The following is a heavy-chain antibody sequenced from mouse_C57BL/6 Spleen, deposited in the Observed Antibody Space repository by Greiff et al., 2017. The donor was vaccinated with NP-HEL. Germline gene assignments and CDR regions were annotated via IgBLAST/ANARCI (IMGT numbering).Heavy chain of an antibody. CDR1: GYTFTSYG. V-gene: IGHV1-81*01. CDR2: IYPRSGNT. D-gene: IGHD2-2*01. J-gene: IGHJ2*01. CDR3: ARDYGYAGYFDY. Sequence: VKLMESGAELARPGASVKLSCKASGYTFTSYGISWVKQRTGQGLEWIGEIYPRSGNTYYNEKFKGKATLTADKSSSTAYMELRSLTSEDSAVYFCARDYGYAGYFDYWGQGTTLTVSS.